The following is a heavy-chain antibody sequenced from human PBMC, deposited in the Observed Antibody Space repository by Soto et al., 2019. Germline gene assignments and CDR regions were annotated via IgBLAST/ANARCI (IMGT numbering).Heavy chain of an antibody. CDR3: ARGRGGTYDAFDI. V-gene: IGHV4-59*01. Sequence: SETLSLTCTVSGGSMSRYFWSWIRQPPGKGLEWIGYIYYSETTNYNPSLKSRVTTSLDTSKNQFSLKLVSLTAANTAFYYCARGRGGTYDAFDIWGPGTLVTVSS. J-gene: IGHJ3*02. CDR2: IYYSETT. D-gene: IGHD1-26*01. CDR1: GGSMSRYF.